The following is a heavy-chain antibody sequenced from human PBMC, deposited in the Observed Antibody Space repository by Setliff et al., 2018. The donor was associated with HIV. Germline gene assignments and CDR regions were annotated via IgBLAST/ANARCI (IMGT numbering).Heavy chain of an antibody. D-gene: IGHD2-2*02. CDR3: ARDNTAFDI. V-gene: IGHV1-69*04. CDR2: ILPIFNKV. CDR1: GGSFSSYA. Sequence: GASVKVSCKASGGSFSSYALHWVRQAPGQGLEWMGNILPIFNKVNYAQKFRGRVTMTRDTSTSTIYMELNSLTSEDTAVYYCARDNTAFDIWGQGTMVTVSS. J-gene: IGHJ3*02.